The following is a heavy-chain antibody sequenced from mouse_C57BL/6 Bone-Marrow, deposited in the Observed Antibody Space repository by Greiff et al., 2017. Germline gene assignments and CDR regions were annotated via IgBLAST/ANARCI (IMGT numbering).Heavy chain of an antibody. J-gene: IGHJ2*01. D-gene: IGHD1-1*01. CDR2: ISDGGSYT. CDR1: GFTFSSYA. CDR3: AYYGSSSFDY. V-gene: IGHV5-4*01. Sequence: EVHLVESGGGLVKPGGSLKLSCAASGFTFSSYAMSWVRQTPEKRLEWVATISDGGSYTYYPDNVKGRFTISRDNAKNNLYLQMSHLKSEDTAMYYCAYYGSSSFDYWGQGTTLTVSS.